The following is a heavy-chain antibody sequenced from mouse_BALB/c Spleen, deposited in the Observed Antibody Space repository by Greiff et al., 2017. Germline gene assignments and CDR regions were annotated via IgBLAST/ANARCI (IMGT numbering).Heavy chain of an antibody. V-gene: IGHV10-1*02. CDR3: VRHEFTTATPFAY. CDR1: GFTFNTYA. J-gene: IGHJ3*01. Sequence: EVMLVESGGGLVQPKGSLKLSCAASGFTFNTYAMNWVRQAPGKGLEWVARIRSKSNNYATYYADSVKDRFTISRDDSQSMLYLQMNNLKTEDTAMYYCVRHEFTTATPFAYWGQGTLVTVSA. D-gene: IGHD1-2*01. CDR2: IRSKSNNYAT.